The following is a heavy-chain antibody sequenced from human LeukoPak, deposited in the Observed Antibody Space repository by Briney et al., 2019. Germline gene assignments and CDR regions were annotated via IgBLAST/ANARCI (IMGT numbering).Heavy chain of an antibody. D-gene: IGHD3-22*01. Sequence: SGGSLRLSCAASGFTFSTYWMSWVRQAPGKGLEWVANIQQDGSEKYYVESAKGRFTISRDNAKNSLYLQMNSLRAEDTAVYSCARGRRSDSSGPPYFDYWGQGNLVSVSS. J-gene: IGHJ4*02. CDR2: IQQDGSEK. CDR1: GFTFSTYW. V-gene: IGHV3-7*01. CDR3: ARGRRSDSSGPPYFDY.